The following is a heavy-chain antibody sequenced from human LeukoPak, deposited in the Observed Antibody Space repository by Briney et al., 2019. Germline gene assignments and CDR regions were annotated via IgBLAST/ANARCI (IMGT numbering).Heavy chain of an antibody. V-gene: IGHV3-23*01. CDR3: ARTWNSAIGPAGDWFDP. D-gene: IGHD1-1*01. J-gene: IGHJ5*02. Sequence: PGGSLKLSCSASGFTFSSFVMSWVRQSPGKGLEWVSGVSATGRETFYADSVEGRFTISRDNSKNTVYLQMNSLTTEDTAKYYCARTWNSAIGPAGDWFDPWGQGAQVIVSS. CDR1: GFTFSSFV. CDR2: VSATGRET.